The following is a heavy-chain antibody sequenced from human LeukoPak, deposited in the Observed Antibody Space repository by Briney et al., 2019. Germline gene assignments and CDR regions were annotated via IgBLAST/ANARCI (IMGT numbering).Heavy chain of an antibody. Sequence: GGSLRLSCAASGFTFSSYAMSWVRQAPGKGLEWVSAISGSGGSTYYADSVKGRFTISRDNSKNTLYLQMNSLRAEDTAVYYCARGPYDFWSGYYGGGDYYGMDVWGQGTTVTVSS. CDR2: ISGSGGST. J-gene: IGHJ6*02. D-gene: IGHD3-3*01. CDR1: GFTFSSYA. V-gene: IGHV3-23*01. CDR3: ARGPYDFWSGYYGGGDYYGMDV.